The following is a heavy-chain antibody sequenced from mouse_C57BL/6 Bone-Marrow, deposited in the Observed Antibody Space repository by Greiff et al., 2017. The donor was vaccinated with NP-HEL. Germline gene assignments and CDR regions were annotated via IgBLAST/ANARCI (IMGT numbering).Heavy chain of an antibody. CDR1: GFTFSSYA. Sequence: EVKLVESGGGLVKPGGSLKLSCAASGFTFSSYAMSWVRQTPEKRLEWVATISDGGSYTYYPDNVKGRFTISRDNDKNNLYLQMSHLKSEDTAMYYCAREATVVATYAMDYWGQGTSVTVSS. CDR2: ISDGGSYT. J-gene: IGHJ4*01. D-gene: IGHD1-1*01. V-gene: IGHV5-4*01. CDR3: AREATVVATYAMDY.